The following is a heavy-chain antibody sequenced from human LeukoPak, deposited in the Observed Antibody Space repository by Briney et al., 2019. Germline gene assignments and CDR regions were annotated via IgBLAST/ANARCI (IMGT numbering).Heavy chain of an antibody. CDR1: GGSISSYY. CDR2: SHVTGKT. V-gene: IGHV4-59*08. J-gene: IGHJ2*01. CDR3: ARRGWYFDV. Sequence: PSETLSLTCTVSGGSISSYYWSWIRQPPGKALEWIGYSHVTGKTYYNPSLNSRVTISIDTSKNQFFLSLTSVTAADTAMYFCARRGWYFDVWGRGTLVTVSS.